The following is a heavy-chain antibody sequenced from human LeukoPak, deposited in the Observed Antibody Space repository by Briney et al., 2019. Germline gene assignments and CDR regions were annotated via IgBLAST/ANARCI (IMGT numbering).Heavy chain of an antibody. D-gene: IGHD2-8*01. Sequence: GGSLSLYCAGSGFTFSSYAMSWLGPAPGKGLEWFSAISDSGAYTYYADSVKVRFTISTDNSKNYLYLHVNSPRDADPAVYYCAKDASIGKYCTSDVCSQFDFWGQGTLVTVSS. CDR2: ISDSGAYT. CDR3: AKDASIGKYCTSDVCSQFDF. V-gene: IGHV3-23*01. CDR1: GFTFSSYA. J-gene: IGHJ4*02.